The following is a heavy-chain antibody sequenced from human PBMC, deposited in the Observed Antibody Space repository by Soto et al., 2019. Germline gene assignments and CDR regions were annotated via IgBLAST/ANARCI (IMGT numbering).Heavy chain of an antibody. D-gene: IGHD2-2*01. CDR3: VREQKYFRVNGNWFDS. J-gene: IGHJ5*01. V-gene: IGHV1-18*04. Sequence: QVQLMQSGTEVKKPGASVTVSCKASGYTSADFGISWPRQAPGQGREWMGWVSGNNGASNPAPKVQGRITMTLDTSTGVSYMALRSMRSDDTAIYYCVREQKYFRVNGNWFDSWGQGTLGSVSS. CDR1: GYTSADFG. CDR2: VSGNNGAS.